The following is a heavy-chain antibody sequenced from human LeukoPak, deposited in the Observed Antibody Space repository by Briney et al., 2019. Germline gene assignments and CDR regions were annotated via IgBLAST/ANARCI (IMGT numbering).Heavy chain of an antibody. V-gene: IGHV1-69*13. J-gene: IGHJ3*02. D-gene: IGHD3-22*01. CDR2: IIPIFGTA. Sequence: ASVKVSCKASGGTFSSYAISWVRQAPGQGLEWMGGIIPIFGTANYAQKFQGRVTITADESTSTAYMELSSLRSEDTAVYYCARHRRYYDSSGAFGIWGQGTLVTVSS. CDR3: ARHRRYYDSSGAFGI. CDR1: GGTFSSYA.